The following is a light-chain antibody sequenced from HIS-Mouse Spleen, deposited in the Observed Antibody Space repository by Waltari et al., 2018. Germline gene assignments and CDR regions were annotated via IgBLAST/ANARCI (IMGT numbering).Light chain of an antibody. Sequence: SYELTQPPSASVSPGQTARITCSGDAFPKKYANWYQQKSGQAPVLFIYEDSKRPSGIPERFSGSSSGTMATLTISGAQVEDEADYYCYSTDSSGNHRVFGGGTKLTVL. CDR3: YSTDSSGNHRV. J-gene: IGLJ2*01. V-gene: IGLV3-10*01. CDR2: EDS. CDR1: AFPKKY.